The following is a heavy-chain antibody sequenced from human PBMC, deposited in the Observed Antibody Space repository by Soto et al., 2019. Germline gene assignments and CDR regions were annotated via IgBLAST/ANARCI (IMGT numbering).Heavy chain of an antibody. CDR2: IWFDGSTQ. D-gene: IGHD3-10*01. Sequence: QLHLVESGGGVVQPGTSLSLSCAASGITFGIYGMHWVRQAPGKGLEWLAVIWFDGSTQYYADSVKGRFTISRDNAKNTLYLQMNNLRAEDTALYYCARDPLFRGTGYFDYWGQGTQVTVSS. CDR1: GITFGIYG. CDR3: ARDPLFRGTGYFDY. V-gene: IGHV3-33*01. J-gene: IGHJ4*02.